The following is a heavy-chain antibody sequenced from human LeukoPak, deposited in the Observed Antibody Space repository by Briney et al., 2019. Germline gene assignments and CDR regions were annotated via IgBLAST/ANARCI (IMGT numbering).Heavy chain of an antibody. Sequence: NTSETLSLTCTVSDYSISSDYYWGWIRQPPGQGLEWIGSIHHSGRTYYNPSLKSRVTISVDTSKNQFSLKLSSVTAADTAVYYCARDHLANLASRLFDPWGQGTLVTVSS. V-gene: IGHV4-38-2*02. CDR2: IHHSGRT. J-gene: IGHJ5*02. CDR3: ARDHLANLASRLFDP. D-gene: IGHD3-3*01. CDR1: DYSISSDYY.